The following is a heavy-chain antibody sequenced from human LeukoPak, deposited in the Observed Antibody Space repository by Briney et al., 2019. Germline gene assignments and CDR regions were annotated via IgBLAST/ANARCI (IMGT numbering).Heavy chain of an antibody. CDR1: GFTFSSYW. J-gene: IGHJ6*02. CDR3: ARDRGGGSYYYYYGMDV. V-gene: IGHV3-7*01. Sequence: PGGSLGLSCAASGFTFSSYWMSWVRQAPGKGLEWVANIKQDGSEKYYVDSVKGRFTISRDNAKNSLYLQMNSLRAEDTAVYYCARDRGGGSYYYYYGMDVWGQGTTVTVSS. CDR2: IKQDGSEK. D-gene: IGHD2-15*01.